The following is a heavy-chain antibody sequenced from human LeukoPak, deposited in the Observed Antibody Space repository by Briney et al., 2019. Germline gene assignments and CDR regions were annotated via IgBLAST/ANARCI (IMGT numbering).Heavy chain of an antibody. CDR3: ARDPYGDYGLRVY. J-gene: IGHJ4*02. CDR1: GFTFSSYS. V-gene: IGHV3-21*01. D-gene: IGHD4-17*01. CDR2: ISSSSSYI. Sequence: GGSLRLSCAASGFTFSSYSMNWVRQAPGKGLEWVSSISSSSSYIYYADSVKGRFTISRDNAKNSLYLQMNSLRAEDTAVYYCARDPYGDYGLRVYWGQGTLVTVSS.